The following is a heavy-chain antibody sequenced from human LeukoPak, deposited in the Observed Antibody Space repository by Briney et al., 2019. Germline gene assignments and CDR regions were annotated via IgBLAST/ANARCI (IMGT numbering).Heavy chain of an antibody. CDR2: TYYRSKWYN. D-gene: IGHD3-16*01. J-gene: IGHJ3*02. V-gene: IGHV6-1*01. CDR3: ARDRDAFDIWAFDI. Sequence: SQTLSLTCAISGDSVSSNSTAWNWIRQSPSRGLEWLGRTYYRSKWYNDYAVSVKSRTTINPDTSKNQFSLQLNSVTPEDTAVYYCARDRDAFDIWAFDIWGQGTMVTVSS. CDR1: GDSVSSNSTA.